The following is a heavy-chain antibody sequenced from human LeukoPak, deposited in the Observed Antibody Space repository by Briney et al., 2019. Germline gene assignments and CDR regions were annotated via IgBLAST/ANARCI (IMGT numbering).Heavy chain of an antibody. Sequence: SVKVSCKASGGTFSSYAISWVRQAPGQGLEWMGGIIPIFGTANYAQKFQGRVTITADESTSTAYMELSSLRSEDTAVYYCARERYCSSTSCYKGLRPFDIWAKGQWSPSLQ. V-gene: IGHV1-69*13. D-gene: IGHD2-2*02. J-gene: IGHJ3*02. CDR1: GGTFSSYA. CDR3: ARERYCSSTSCYKGLRPFDI. CDR2: IIPIFGTA.